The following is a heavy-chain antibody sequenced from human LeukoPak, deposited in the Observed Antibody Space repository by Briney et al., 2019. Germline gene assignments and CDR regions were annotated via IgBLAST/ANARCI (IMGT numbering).Heavy chain of an antibody. D-gene: IGHD3-10*01. CDR1: GGSISSYY. CDR2: IYTRVST. Sequence: SETLSLTCTVSGGSISSYYWIWIRQPAGKGLEWIGRIYTRVSTDYNPSLKSRVTMSVDTSKNQFSLNLSSVTAADTAVYYCAGAYHYGSGSSFVYWGHGTLVTVSP. J-gene: IGHJ4*01. CDR3: AGAYHYGSGSSFVY. V-gene: IGHV4-4*07.